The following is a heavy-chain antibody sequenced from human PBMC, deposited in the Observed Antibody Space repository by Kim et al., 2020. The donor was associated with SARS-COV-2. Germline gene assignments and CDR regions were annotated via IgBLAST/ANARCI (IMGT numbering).Heavy chain of an antibody. CDR3: AKDFEVAGGSQLDY. J-gene: IGHJ4*02. Sequence: GGSLRLSCAASGFTFSSHAMYWVRQAPGKGLEWVSEISGSGGSTYYAHSVKGRFTISRDNSKNTLFLQMNSLRVEDTAVYYCAKDFEVAGGSQLDYWGQGTLVTVSS. D-gene: IGHD6-13*01. CDR2: ISGSGGST. V-gene: IGHV3-23*01. CDR1: GFTFSSHA.